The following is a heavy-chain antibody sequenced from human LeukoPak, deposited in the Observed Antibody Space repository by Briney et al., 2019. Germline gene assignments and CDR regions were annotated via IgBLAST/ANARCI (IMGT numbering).Heavy chain of an antibody. CDR1: GGSISSGDYS. CDR2: VYHSEGT. J-gene: IGHJ4*02. V-gene: IGHV4-30-2*01. D-gene: IGHD3-22*01. CDR3: ASGSYYDTSAYILDS. Sequence: SETLSLTCAVSGGSISSGDYSWSWIRQPPGKGLEWIGYVYHSEGTYYNPSLKSRVTISIDRSKNHFSLKLSSVTAADTAVYYCASGSYYDTSAYILDSWSQGTLVTVSS.